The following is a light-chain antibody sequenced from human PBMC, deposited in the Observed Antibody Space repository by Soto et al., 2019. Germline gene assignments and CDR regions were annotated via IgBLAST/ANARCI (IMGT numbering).Light chain of an antibody. CDR2: GAS. CDR1: QSVSSSY. J-gene: IGKJ2*01. V-gene: IGKV3-20*01. Sequence: EIVLTQSPGTLSLSPGERATLSCRASQSVSSSYLAWYQQKPGQAPRRLLYGASSRATGIPDRFSGSGYGTAFTLTISRLEPKDFAVYYCQPYGSSPYTFGPGTKREIK. CDR3: QPYGSSPYT.